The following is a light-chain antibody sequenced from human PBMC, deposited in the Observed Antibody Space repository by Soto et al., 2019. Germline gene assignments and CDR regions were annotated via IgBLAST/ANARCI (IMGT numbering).Light chain of an antibody. CDR1: QSISTY. J-gene: IGKJ2*01. CDR3: QEYNNWPPSMYT. Sequence: EIVMTQSPATLSVSPGERATLSCRASQSISTYLAWYQHKPGQAPRLLIYGASIRATGIPARFSGTGSGTEFTLTISSLQSEDFAVYYCQEYNNWPPSMYTFGQGTKLEI. V-gene: IGKV3-15*01. CDR2: GAS.